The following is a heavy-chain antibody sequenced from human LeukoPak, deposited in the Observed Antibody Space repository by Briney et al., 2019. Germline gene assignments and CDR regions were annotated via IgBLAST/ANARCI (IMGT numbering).Heavy chain of an antibody. J-gene: IGHJ5*02. Sequence: GESLQISCKGAGGGFTSHWSGWGGRMAGKGREGRGIIYSGDSDTRYSPSFQCQVTISAAKSISPASLQWRRLKASDTAMYYCARHRNSVGGWFDPWGPGTLVTVSS. CDR3: ARHRNSVGGWFDP. V-gene: IGHV5-51*01. CDR2: IYSGDSDT. D-gene: IGHD2-2*01. CDR1: GGGFTSHW.